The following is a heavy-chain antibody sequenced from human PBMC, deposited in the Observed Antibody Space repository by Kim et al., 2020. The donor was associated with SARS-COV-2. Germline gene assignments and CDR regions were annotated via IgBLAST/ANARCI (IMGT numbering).Heavy chain of an antibody. D-gene: IGHD6-13*01. J-gene: IGHJ6*02. Sequence: SQTLSLTCAISGDSVSSNSAAWNWIRQSPSRGLEWLGRTYYRSKWYNDYAVSVKSRITINPDTSKNQFSLQLNSVTPEDTAVYYCARVYSSSWYYYYYGMDVWGQGTTVTVSS. CDR2: TYYRSKWYN. CDR3: ARVYSSSWYYYYYGMDV. CDR1: GDSVSSNSAA. V-gene: IGHV6-1*01.